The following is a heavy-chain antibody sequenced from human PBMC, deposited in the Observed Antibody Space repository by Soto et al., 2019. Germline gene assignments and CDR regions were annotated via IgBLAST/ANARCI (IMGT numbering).Heavy chain of an antibody. CDR1: GFIVSDTY. J-gene: IGHJ3*02. CDR2: ISNRGDT. D-gene: IGHD2-15*01. Sequence: EVQLVESGGGLVQPGGSLRLSCTASGFIVSDTYVNWVRQAPGKGLEWFSVISNRGDTHYADSVRGRFSVSRDISDNTLHLQMNKLRVEDTAVYYCAREPRYCRGGSCSITGDAYDIWGQGTMVTVSS. CDR3: AREPRYCRGGSCSITGDAYDI. V-gene: IGHV3-66*01.